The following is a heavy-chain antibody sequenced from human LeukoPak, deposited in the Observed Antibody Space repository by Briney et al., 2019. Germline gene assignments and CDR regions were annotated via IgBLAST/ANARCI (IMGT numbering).Heavy chain of an antibody. V-gene: IGHV1-8*01. Sequence: ASVKVSCKASGYTFTSYDINWVRQATGQGLEWMGWMNPNSGNTGYAQKFQGRVTMTRNTSISTAYMELSSLRSEDTAVYYCARSGGRCSSTSCSAHYCYYYYMDVWGKGTTVTVSS. D-gene: IGHD2-2*01. J-gene: IGHJ6*03. CDR3: ARSGGRCSSTSCSAHYCYYYYMDV. CDR1: GYTFTSYD. CDR2: MNPNSGNT.